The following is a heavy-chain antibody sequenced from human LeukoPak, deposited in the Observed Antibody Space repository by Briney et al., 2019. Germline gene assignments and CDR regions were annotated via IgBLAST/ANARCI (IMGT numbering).Heavy chain of an antibody. Sequence: PSETLSLTCTVSGGSISSYYWSWIRQPPGKGLEWIGEINHSGSTNYNPSLKSRVTISVDTSKNQFSLKLSSVTAADTAVYYCAREATGYSSGWVRVNYFDYWGQGTLVTVSS. V-gene: IGHV4-34*01. J-gene: IGHJ4*02. CDR1: GGSISSYY. D-gene: IGHD6-19*01. CDR2: INHSGST. CDR3: AREATGYSSGWVRVNYFDY.